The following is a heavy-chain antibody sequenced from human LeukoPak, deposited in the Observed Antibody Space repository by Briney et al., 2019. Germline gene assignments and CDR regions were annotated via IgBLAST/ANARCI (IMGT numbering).Heavy chain of an antibody. Sequence: GGSLRLSRAASGFTFSSYSMNWVRQAPGKGLEWVSSISSSSRYIYYADSVKGRFTISRDNAKTSLYLQMNSLRVDDTAVYYCARSPPLPHWGQGTLVTVSS. CDR2: ISSSSRYI. V-gene: IGHV3-21*01. CDR1: GFTFSSYS. J-gene: IGHJ4*02. CDR3: ARSPPLPH.